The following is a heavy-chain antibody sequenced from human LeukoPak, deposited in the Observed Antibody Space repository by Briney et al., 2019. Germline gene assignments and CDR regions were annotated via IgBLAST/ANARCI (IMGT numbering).Heavy chain of an antibody. CDR2: IIPIFGTA. CDR1: GGTFSSYA. Sequence: ASVKVSCKASGGTFSSYAISWVRQAPGQGLEWMGGIIPIFGTANYAQKFQGRVTITADESTSTAYMVLSSLRSEDTAVYYCARGSYTLGYQPYWGQGTLVTVSS. CDR3: ARGSYTLGYQPY. V-gene: IGHV1-69*13. D-gene: IGHD7-27*01. J-gene: IGHJ4*02.